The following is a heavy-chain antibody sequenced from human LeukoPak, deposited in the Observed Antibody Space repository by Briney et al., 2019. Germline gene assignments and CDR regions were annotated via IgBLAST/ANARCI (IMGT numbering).Heavy chain of an antibody. V-gene: IGHV1-69*06. J-gene: IGHJ5*02. D-gene: IGHD1-7*01. CDR1: GGTFSSYA. CDR2: IIPIFGTA. CDR3: AKDRGVYNWNYWFDP. Sequence: SVTVSCKASGGTFSSYAISWVRQAPGQGLEWMGRIIPIFGTANYAQRFQGRVTITADKSTSTAYMELSSLRSEDTAVYYCAKDRGVYNWNYWFDPWGQGTLVTVSS.